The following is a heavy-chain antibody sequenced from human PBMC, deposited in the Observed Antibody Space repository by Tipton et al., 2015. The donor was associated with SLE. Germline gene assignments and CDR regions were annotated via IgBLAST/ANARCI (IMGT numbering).Heavy chain of an antibody. CDR1: GITFSQYW. CDR2: INRDGSST. CDR3: AREGSWDFDN. V-gene: IGHV3-74*01. J-gene: IGHJ4*02. D-gene: IGHD6-13*01. Sequence: SLRLSCAASGITFSQYWMHWVRQAPGKGLVWVARINRDGSSTDYADPVKGRFAISRDNAKNSLYLQMNSLGAEDTAMYYCAREGSWDFDNWGQGTLVTVSS.